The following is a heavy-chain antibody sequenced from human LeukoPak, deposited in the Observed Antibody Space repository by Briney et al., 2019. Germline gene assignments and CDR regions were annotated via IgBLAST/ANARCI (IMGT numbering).Heavy chain of an antibody. V-gene: IGHV4-34*01. Sequence: SETLSLTCAVYGGSFSGYYWSWIRQPPGKGLEWIGEINHSGSTNYNPSLKSRVTISVDTSKNQFSLKLSSVTAADTAVYYCARPVSSGFWSGYSHWAQGTLVTVSS. J-gene: IGHJ4*02. CDR1: GGSFSGYY. CDR3: ARPVSSGFWSGYSH. CDR2: INHSGST. D-gene: IGHD3-3*01.